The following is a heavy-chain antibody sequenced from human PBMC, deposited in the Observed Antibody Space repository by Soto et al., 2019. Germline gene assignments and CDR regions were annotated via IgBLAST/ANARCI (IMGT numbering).Heavy chain of an antibody. CDR3: ARDPQTYYYDSSGYFDY. V-gene: IGHV1-46*01. CDR2: INPSGGST. Sequence: ASVKVSCKASGYTFTSYYMHWVRQAPGQGLEWMGIINPSGGSTSYAQKFQGRVTMTRGTSTSTVYMELSSLRSEDTAVYYCARDPQTYYYDSSGYFDYWGQGTLVTVSS. CDR1: GYTFTSYY. D-gene: IGHD3-22*01. J-gene: IGHJ4*02.